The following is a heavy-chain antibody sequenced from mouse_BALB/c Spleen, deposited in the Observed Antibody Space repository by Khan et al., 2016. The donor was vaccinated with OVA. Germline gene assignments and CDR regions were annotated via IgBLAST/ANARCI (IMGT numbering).Heavy chain of an antibody. J-gene: IGHJ4*01. CDR3: ARKDYYGYAMDY. V-gene: IGHV3-2*02. Sequence: EVQLQESGPGLVKPSQSLSLTCTVTGYSITSDYAWDWIRQFPGNKLEWMGYISYGGSTSYHPSLKSRISNTRDTSKNQFFLQLKSVTTEDTATYYCARKDYYGYAMDYWGQGTSVTVSS. D-gene: IGHD1-1*01. CDR2: ISYGGST. CDR1: GYSITSDYA.